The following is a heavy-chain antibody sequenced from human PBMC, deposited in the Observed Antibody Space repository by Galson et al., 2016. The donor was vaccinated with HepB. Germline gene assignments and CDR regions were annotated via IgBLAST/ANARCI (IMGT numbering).Heavy chain of an antibody. CDR1: GFTFSSSV. V-gene: IGHV3-30*18. CDR3: AKAEEIQLWFDYFDY. CDR2: ISYDGSNK. Sequence: SLRLSCAASGFTFSSSVMHWVRQAPGKGLEWVAVISYDGSNKYYADSVKGRFTISRDNSKKTLYLQMNSLRAEETAVYYCAKAEEIQLWFDYFDYWGQGTLVTVSS. J-gene: IGHJ4*02. D-gene: IGHD5-18*01.